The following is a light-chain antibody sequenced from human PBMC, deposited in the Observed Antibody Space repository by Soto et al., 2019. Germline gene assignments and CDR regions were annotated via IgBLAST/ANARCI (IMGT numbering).Light chain of an antibody. CDR1: SRDIGGYNY. V-gene: IGLV2-14*01. CDR3: SSYVNYNTFVI. Sequence: QSVLTQPASVSGSPGQSNTISCTGTSRDIGGYNYVSWHQQHPGKAPKVIITEVSNRPSGVSDRFSGSKSGNTASLTISGLQAEDEADYYCSSYVNYNTFVIFGGGTKLTVL. CDR2: EVS. J-gene: IGLJ2*01.